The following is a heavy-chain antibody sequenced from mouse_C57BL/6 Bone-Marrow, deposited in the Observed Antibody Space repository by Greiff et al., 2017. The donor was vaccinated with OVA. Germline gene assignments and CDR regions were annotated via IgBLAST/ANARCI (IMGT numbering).Heavy chain of an antibody. CDR2: IYPGDGDT. CDR3: ARGPSMMVTFFDY. CDR1: GYAFSSYW. V-gene: IGHV1-80*01. D-gene: IGHD2-3*01. Sequence: QVQLQQSGAELVKPGASVKISCKASGYAFSSYWMNWVKQRPGKGLEWIGQIYPGDGDTNYNGKFKGKATLTADKSSSAAYMQLSSLTSEDSGVYFCARGPSMMVTFFDYWGQGTTLTVSS. J-gene: IGHJ2*01.